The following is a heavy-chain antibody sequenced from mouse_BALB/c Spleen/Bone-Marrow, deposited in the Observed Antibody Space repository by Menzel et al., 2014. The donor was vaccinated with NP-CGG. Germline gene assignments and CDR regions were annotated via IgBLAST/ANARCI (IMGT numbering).Heavy chain of an antibody. Sequence: EVKLMESGPELVKPGASVKISCKASGYSFTGYTMNWAKQSHGKNLEWSGLINPYNGGTNYNQKFKDKATLTVDKSSSTAYMELLSLTSEDSAVYYCARSGLYYGNYLYAMDYWGQGTSVTVSS. V-gene: IGHV1-18*01. CDR1: GYSFTGYT. J-gene: IGHJ4*01. CDR2: INPYNGGT. D-gene: IGHD2-1*01. CDR3: ARSGLYYGNYLYAMDY.